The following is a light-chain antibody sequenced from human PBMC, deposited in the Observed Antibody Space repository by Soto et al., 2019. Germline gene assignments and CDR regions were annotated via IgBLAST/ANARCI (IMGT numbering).Light chain of an antibody. J-gene: IGKJ1*01. V-gene: IGKV1-5*03. CDR2: KAS. CDR3: QHYNSYSEA. CDR1: QSIDTW. Sequence: DIQMTQSPSTLSASVGDRVTITCRASQSIDTWLAWHQQKPGQVPKLLIYKASTLKSGVPSRFSGSGSGTEFTLTISSLQPDDFATYYCQHYNSYSEAFGQGTKVDNK.